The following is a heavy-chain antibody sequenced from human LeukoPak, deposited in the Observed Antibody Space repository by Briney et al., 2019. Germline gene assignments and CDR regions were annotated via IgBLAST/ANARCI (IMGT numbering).Heavy chain of an antibody. Sequence: PSETLSLTCTVSGGSISSSTYYWGWIRQPPGKGLEWIGNLYYSGSTYYNPSLKSRVTISVDTSKNQFSLKLSSVTAADTALYYCARQAISGYDPPPFDSWGQGTLVTVSS. CDR1: GGSISSSTYY. CDR3: ARQAISGYDPPPFDS. V-gene: IGHV4-39*01. D-gene: IGHD5-12*01. CDR2: LYYSGST. J-gene: IGHJ4*02.